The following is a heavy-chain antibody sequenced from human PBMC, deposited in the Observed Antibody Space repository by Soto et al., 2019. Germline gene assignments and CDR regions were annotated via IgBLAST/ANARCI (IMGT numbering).Heavy chain of an antibody. CDR1: GGTFSSYA. Sequence: QVQLVQSGAEVKKPGSSVKVSCKASGGTFSSYAISWVRQAPGQGLEWMGGIIPIFGTANYAQKFQGRVTITADESTSTAYMELSSLRSDDTAVYYCASGGDAVAGSSGSYQGAYFDYWGQGTLVTVSS. J-gene: IGHJ4*02. D-gene: IGHD1-26*01. CDR3: ASGGDAVAGSSGSYQGAYFDY. V-gene: IGHV1-69*01. CDR2: IIPIFGTA.